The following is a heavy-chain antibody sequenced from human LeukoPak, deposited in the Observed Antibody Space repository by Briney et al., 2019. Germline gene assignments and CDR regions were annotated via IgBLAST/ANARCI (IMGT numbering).Heavy chain of an antibody. CDR1: GYTFTGYY. Sequence: ASVNVSCKASGYTFTGYYMHWVRQAPGQGLEWMGWINPNSGGTNYAQKFQGWVTMTRDTSISTAYMELSRLRSDDTAVYYCARDLTMVRGVIIDFPFGMDVWGKGTTVTVSS. D-gene: IGHD3-10*01. V-gene: IGHV1-2*04. J-gene: IGHJ6*04. CDR3: ARDLTMVRGVIIDFPFGMDV. CDR2: INPNSGGT.